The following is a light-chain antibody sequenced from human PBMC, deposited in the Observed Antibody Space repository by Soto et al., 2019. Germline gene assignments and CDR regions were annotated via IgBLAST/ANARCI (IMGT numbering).Light chain of an antibody. CDR2: KAS. CDR3: QQYNSYSRT. J-gene: IGKJ1*01. V-gene: IGKV1-5*03. CDR1: QSISNC. Sequence: DIQMTQSPSTLSASVGDRVTITCRASQSISNCLAWYQQKPGKVPKLLIYKASTLETGVPSRFSGSGSGTEFTLTISSLQPDDFATYYCQQYNSYSRTFGQGTKVESK.